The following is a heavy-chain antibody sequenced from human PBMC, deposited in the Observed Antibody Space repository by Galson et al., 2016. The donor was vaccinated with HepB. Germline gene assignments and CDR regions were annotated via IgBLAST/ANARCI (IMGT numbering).Heavy chain of an antibody. Sequence: SLRLSCAASGITLRNFIIHWVRQPPGKGLEWVAAISHDDISKYYTDSVKGRFTISRDNSGYTVDLQMNSLRAEDTAVYYCARAAHSSGYCDVFDIWGQGTKVTVSS. V-gene: IGHV3-30-3*01. CDR3: ARAAHSSGYCDVFDI. CDR1: GITLRNFI. CDR2: ISHDDISK. D-gene: IGHD3-22*01. J-gene: IGHJ3*02.